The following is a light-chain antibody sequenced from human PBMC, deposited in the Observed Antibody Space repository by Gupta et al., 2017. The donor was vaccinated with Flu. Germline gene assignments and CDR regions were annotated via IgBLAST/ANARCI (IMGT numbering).Light chain of an antibody. Sequence: PTFVSASVGDRVSITCRASQDISSYLAWYQQKPGKAPKPLISAASTLESGVPSRFSGSGSGTEFSLTITNLQPEDFATYYCQLLNFCPPAFGEGTKVEIK. J-gene: IGKJ4*01. CDR3: QLLNFCPPA. V-gene: IGKV1-9*01. CDR2: AAS. CDR1: QDISSY.